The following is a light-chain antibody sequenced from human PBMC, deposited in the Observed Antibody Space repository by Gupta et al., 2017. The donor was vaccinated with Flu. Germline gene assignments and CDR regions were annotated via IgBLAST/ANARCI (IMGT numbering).Light chain of an antibody. CDR2: GVT. CDR1: SSDVGNYDY. Sequence: GSPGQSVTISCTGTSSDVGNYDYVSWYQQHPGKSPKLMIYGVTKRPSGVPDRFSGSKSDNTASLAISGLQAEAEANYYCCSYSGTFTFLFGG. J-gene: IGLJ2*01. V-gene: IGLV2-11*03. CDR3: CSYSGTFTFL.